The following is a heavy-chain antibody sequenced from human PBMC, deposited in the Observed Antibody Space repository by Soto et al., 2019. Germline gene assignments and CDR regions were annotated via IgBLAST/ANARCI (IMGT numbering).Heavy chain of an antibody. J-gene: IGHJ4*02. Sequence: VHQALGEGLEWVSAISGSGGSTYYADSVKGRFTISRDNSKNTLYLQMNSLRAEDTAVYYCAKDSHAPYDFWSGYYPYYFDYWGQGTLVTVYS. V-gene: IGHV3-23*01. CDR2: ISGSGGST. CDR3: AKDSHAPYDFWSGYYPYYFDY. D-gene: IGHD3-3*01.